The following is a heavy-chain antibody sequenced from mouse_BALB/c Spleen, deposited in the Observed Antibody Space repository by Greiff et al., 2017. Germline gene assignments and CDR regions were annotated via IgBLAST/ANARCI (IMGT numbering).Heavy chain of an antibody. J-gene: IGHJ4*01. CDR2: INPSTGYT. CDR3: ARNYDYDHAMDY. Sequence: LEESGAELAKPGASVKMSCKASGYTFTSYWMHWVKQRPGQGLEWIGYINPSTGYTEYNQKFKDKATLTADKSSSTAYMQLSSLTSEDSAVYYCARNYDYDHAMDYWGQGTSVTVSS. D-gene: IGHD2-4*01. V-gene: IGHV1-7*01. CDR1: GYTFTSYW.